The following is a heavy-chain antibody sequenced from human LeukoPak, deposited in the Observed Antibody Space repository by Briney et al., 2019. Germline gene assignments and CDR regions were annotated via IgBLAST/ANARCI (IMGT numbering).Heavy chain of an antibody. CDR1: GYTFTGYY. Sequence: ASVKVSCKASGYTFTGYYMHWVRQAPGQGLEWMGWINPNSGGTNYAQKFQGRATMTRDTSISTAYMELSRLRSDDTAVYYCAKASPFYYNAMDVWGQGTTVTVSS. V-gene: IGHV1-2*02. CDR2: INPNSGGT. J-gene: IGHJ6*02. CDR3: AKASPFYYNAMDV.